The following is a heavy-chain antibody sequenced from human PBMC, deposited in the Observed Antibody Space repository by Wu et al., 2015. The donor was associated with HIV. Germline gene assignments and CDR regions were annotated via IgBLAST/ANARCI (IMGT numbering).Heavy chain of an antibody. CDR2: HDPEDLGT. CDR3: ARAVRGSRLGYYYYMDV. CDR1: GNTLTDVS. V-gene: IGHV1-24*01. Sequence: QVHLVQSGAEVKKPGASVKVSCKVSGNTLTDVSIHWVRQAPGKGLEWMGGHDPEDLGTIYAQNFQGRVTITRNTSISTAYMELSSLRSEDTAVYYCARAVRGSRLGYYYYMDVWGKGTTVTVSS. J-gene: IGHJ6*03. D-gene: IGHD3-16*01.